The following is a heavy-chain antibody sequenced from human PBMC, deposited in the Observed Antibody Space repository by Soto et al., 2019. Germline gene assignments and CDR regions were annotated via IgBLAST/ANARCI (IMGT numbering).Heavy chain of an antibody. CDR1: GYTFTSYA. D-gene: IGHD2-2*01. J-gene: IGHJ4*02. CDR3: ATAGDDCSTTTCYVIDY. Sequence: QVQLVQSGAEVKKPGASVKISCKASGYTFTSYAMHWVRQAPGQRLAWMGWINAGNGYTKYSQKFQGRVTVTRDTSASTAYMELSSLRSEDTAVYYCATAGDDCSTTTCYVIDYWGQGTLVTVSS. CDR2: INAGNGYT. V-gene: IGHV1-3*01.